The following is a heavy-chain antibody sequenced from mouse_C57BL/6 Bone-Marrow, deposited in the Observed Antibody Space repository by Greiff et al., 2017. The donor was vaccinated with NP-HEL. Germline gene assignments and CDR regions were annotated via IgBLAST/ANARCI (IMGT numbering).Heavy chain of an antibody. CDR1: GYTFTEYT. V-gene: IGHV1-62-2*01. CDR2: FYPGSGSI. J-gene: IGHJ3*01. Sequence: QVQLQQSGAELVKPGASVKLSCKASGYTFTEYTIHWVKQRSGQGLEWIGWFYPGSGSIKYNEKFKDKATLTADNSSSTVYMEHSRLTSEDSAVYFCARHGTIYYDYAAWFAYWGQGTLVTVSA. CDR3: ARHGTIYYDYAAWFAY. D-gene: IGHD2-4*01.